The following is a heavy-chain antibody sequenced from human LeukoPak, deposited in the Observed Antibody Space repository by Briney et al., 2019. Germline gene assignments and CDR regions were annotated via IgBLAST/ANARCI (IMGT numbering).Heavy chain of an antibody. CDR1: GFVFSNAW. J-gene: IGHJ4*02. CDR2: IKSKTDGGTT. D-gene: IGHD5-24*01. V-gene: IGHV3-15*01. Sequence: PGGSLRLSCAASGFVFSNAWMSWVRQAPGKGLEWVGRIKSKTDGGTTEYAAPVEGRFTISRDDSKNTLFLQMNSLKTEDTAIYYCTTEYGYKGNWGQGTLVTVSS. CDR3: TTEYGYKGN.